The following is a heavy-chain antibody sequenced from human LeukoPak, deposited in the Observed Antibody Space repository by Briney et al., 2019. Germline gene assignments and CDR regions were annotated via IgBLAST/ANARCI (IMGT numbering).Heavy chain of an antibody. CDR1: GDSISGYY. V-gene: IGHV4-59*08. CDR2: IYYSGST. J-gene: IGHJ4*02. Sequence: SETLSLTCTVSGDSISGYYWSWIRQPPGKQLEWIGHIYYSGSTTYNSSLQSRVTISVDTSKSQFSLRLSSVTAADTAVYYCARFGYYHGGYYFDYWGQGTLVSVPS. CDR3: ARFGYYHGGYYFDY. D-gene: IGHD3-3*01.